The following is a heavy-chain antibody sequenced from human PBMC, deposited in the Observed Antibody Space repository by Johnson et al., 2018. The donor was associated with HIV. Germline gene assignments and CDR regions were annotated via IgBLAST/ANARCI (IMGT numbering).Heavy chain of an antibody. D-gene: IGHD6-13*01. Sequence: QEKLVESGGGVVQPGGSLRLSCAASGFTFSSYGMHWVRQAPGKGLEWVAFIRYDGSNKYYADSVKGRFTISRDNSKNTLYLQMNSLRAEDTAVYYCARGINSKSWAFDIWGQGTMVTVSS. CDR3: ARGINSKSWAFDI. CDR1: GFTFSSYG. J-gene: IGHJ3*02. V-gene: IGHV3-30*02. CDR2: IRYDGSNK.